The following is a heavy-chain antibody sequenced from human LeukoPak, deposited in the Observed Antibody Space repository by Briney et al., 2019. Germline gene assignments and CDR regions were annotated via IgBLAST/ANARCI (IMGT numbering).Heavy chain of an antibody. CDR1: GYTFTGYY. J-gene: IGHJ5*02. V-gene: IGHV1-2*06. CDR2: INPNSGGT. Sequence: GASVKVSCKASGYTFTGYYMHWVRQAPGQGLEWMGRINPNSGGTNYAQKFQGRVTMTRDTSISTAYMELSRLRSDDTAVYYCARAHYDFWSGSLYNWFDPWSQGTLVTVSS. D-gene: IGHD3-3*01. CDR3: ARAHYDFWSGSLYNWFDP.